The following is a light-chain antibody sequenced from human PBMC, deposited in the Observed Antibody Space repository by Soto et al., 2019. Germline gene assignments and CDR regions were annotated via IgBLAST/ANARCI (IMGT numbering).Light chain of an antibody. V-gene: IGKV3-20*01. J-gene: IGKJ1*01. CDR1: QSVSSSY. CDR2: GTS. CDR3: QQYGSSSWT. Sequence: EIVLTQSPGTLSLSPGERATLSCRASQSVSSSYLAWYQQKPGQAPRLLIYGTSSRATAIPDRFSGSGSGTDFTLTISRLEPEDFAVYYCQQYGSSSWTFGHGPK.